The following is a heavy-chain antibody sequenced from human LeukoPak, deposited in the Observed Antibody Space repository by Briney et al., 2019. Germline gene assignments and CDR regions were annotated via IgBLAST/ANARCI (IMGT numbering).Heavy chain of an antibody. CDR2: ISGSGGST. CDR3: ASSIVVVPAATKP. V-gene: IGHV3-23*01. J-gene: IGHJ4*02. D-gene: IGHD2-2*01. Sequence: PGGSLRLSCAASGFTFSNYAMSWIRQAAGKGLEWVSAISGSGGSTYYADSVKGRFTISRDNSKNTLYLQMNSLRAEDTAVYYCASSIVVVPAATKPWGQGTLVTVSS. CDR1: GFTFSNYA.